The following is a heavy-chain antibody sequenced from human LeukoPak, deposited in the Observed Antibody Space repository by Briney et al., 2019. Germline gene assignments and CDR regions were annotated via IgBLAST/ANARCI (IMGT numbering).Heavy chain of an antibody. CDR3: ARAGTYYYDSSGYPWAFDI. D-gene: IGHD3-22*01. V-gene: IGHV4-59*01. CDR1: GGSISSYY. J-gene: IGHJ3*02. Sequence: SETLSLTCTVSGGSISSYYWSWIRQPPGKGLELIGYIYYSGSTNYNPSLKSRVTISVDTSKNQFSLKLSSVTAADTAVYYCARAGTYYYDSSGYPWAFDIWGQGTMVTVSS. CDR2: IYYSGST.